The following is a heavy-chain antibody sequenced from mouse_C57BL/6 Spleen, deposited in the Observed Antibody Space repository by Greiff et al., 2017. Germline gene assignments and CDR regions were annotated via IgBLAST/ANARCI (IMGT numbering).Heavy chain of an antibody. V-gene: IGHV1-26*01. CDR3: ARRGYHWYFDV. CDR2: INPNNGGT. Sequence: VQLQQSGPELVRPGASVKISCKASGYTFTDYYMNWVKQSHGKSLDWIGDINPNNGGTSYNQKFKGKATLTVDKSSSTAYMELRSLTSEDSAVYYCARRGYHWYFDVWGTGTTVTVSS. J-gene: IGHJ1*03. CDR1: GYTFTDYY. D-gene: IGHD2-2*01.